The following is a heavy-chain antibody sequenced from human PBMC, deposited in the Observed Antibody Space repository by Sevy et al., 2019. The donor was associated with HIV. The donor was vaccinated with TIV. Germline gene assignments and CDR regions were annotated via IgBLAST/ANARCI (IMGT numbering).Heavy chain of an antibody. CDR1: LYSFSNYW. J-gene: IGHJ6*02. Sequence: GESLKISCKGSLYSFSNYWIGWVRQMPGKGLEWMGIIYPGDSDTRYSPSFQGQVTISADKSIHTAYLQWSSLKAPDTAMYYCARGARGTLPAYYYYGMDVWGQGTMVTVSS. CDR2: IYPGDSDT. D-gene: IGHD1-1*01. V-gene: IGHV5-51*01. CDR3: ARGARGTLPAYYYYGMDV.